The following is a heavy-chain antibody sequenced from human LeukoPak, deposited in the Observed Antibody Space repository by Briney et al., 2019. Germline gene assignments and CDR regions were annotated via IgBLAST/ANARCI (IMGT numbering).Heavy chain of an antibody. CDR2: INPNSGGT. D-gene: IGHD2-2*01. Sequence: ASVKVSCKASGCTFTGYYIHWVRQAPGQGLEWMGRINPNSGGTNYAQKFQGRVTMTRDTSISTAYMELSRLRSDDTAVYFCARDLGSTRGYWGQGTLVTVSS. CDR1: GCTFTGYY. J-gene: IGHJ4*02. V-gene: IGHV1-2*06. CDR3: ARDLGSTRGY.